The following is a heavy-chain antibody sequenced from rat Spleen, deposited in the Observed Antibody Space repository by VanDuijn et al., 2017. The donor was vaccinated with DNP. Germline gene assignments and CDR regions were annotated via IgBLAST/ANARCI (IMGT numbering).Heavy chain of an antibody. CDR2: ITSDGSST. D-gene: IGHD1-7*01. J-gene: IGHJ2*01. CDR1: GFTFSDYD. CDR3: ARLGTHYGYEDYFDH. V-gene: IGHV5-7*01. Sequence: EVQLVESGGGLVQPGRSLKLSCAASGFTFSDYDMAWVRQAPKKGLEWVTTITSDGSSTYFRGSVKGRFTISRDDAKSTLYLQMDSLRSEDTATYYCARLGTHYGYEDYFDHWGQGVMVTVSS.